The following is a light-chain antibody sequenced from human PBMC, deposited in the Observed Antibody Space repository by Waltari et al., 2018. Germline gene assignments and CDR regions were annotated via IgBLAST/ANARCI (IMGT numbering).Light chain of an antibody. Sequence: QYVLPQPPSASGTPGQRVAISCSGRSPNIGRNTVNWYQQLPGPAPKLLIYFNDQRPSGVPDRFSGSKSGTSASLAISGLRSEDEADYYCAAWDDSLNGVGFGGGTKLTVL. CDR3: AAWDDSLNGVG. CDR2: FND. V-gene: IGLV1-44*01. CDR1: SPNIGRNT. J-gene: IGLJ2*01.